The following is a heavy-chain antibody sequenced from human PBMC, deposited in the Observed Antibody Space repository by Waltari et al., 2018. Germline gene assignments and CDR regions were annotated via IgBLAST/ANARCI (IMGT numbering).Heavy chain of an antibody. Sequence: EVQLVESGGGLVQPGGSLRLSCAASGFTFSSYWMSWVRQAPGKGLEWVANIKQDGSEKYYVDSVKGRFTISRDNAKNSLYLQMNSLRAEDTAVYYCATDPLVVVVAATDDAFDIWGQGTMVTVSS. D-gene: IGHD2-15*01. CDR3: ATDPLVVVVAATDDAFDI. CDR2: IKQDGSEK. CDR1: GFTFSSYW. V-gene: IGHV3-7*04. J-gene: IGHJ3*02.